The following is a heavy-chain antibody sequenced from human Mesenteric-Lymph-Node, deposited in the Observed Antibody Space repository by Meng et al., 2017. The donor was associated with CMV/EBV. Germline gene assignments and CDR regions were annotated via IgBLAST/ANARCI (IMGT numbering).Heavy chain of an antibody. CDR2: TYYSGST. CDR1: GGSISSGGYY. V-gene: IGHV4-31*02. CDR3: ARDQRVALNWFDP. Sequence: VSGGSISSGGYYWSWIRQHPGKGLEWIGSTYYSGSTYYNPSLKSRVTISVDTSKNQFSLKLSSVTAADTAVYFCARDQRVALNWFDPWGQGTLVTVSS. D-gene: IGHD5-12*01. J-gene: IGHJ5*02.